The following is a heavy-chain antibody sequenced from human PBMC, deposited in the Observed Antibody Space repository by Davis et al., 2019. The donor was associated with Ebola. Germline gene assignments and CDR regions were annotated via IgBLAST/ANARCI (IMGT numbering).Heavy chain of an antibody. CDR1: GNTFTSHW. D-gene: IGHD2-8*02. CDR3: ASLRRTITGMDDAFDI. J-gene: IGHJ3*02. Sequence: GESLKISCKDSGNTFTSHWIGWVRQMPGKGLEWMGIIYTGDSDTRYNPSFRGQVTISADKSIKTAFLQWSSLQASDTAMYYCASLRRTITGMDDAFDIWGQGTMVTVSS. CDR2: IYTGDSDT. V-gene: IGHV5-51*01.